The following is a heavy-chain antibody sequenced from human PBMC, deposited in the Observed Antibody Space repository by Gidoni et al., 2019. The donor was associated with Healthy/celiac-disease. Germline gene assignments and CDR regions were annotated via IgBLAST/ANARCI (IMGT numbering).Heavy chain of an antibody. CDR2: ISSSSSTI. Sequence: EVQLVESGGGLVQLGGSLRLSGAASGFTFSSYSMNWVRQAPGKGLEWVSYISSSSSTIYYADSVKGRFTISRDNAKNSLYLQMNSLRDEDTAVYYCARVFYGDYLYYYYGMDVWGQGTTVTVSS. CDR3: ARVFYGDYLYYYYGMDV. J-gene: IGHJ6*02. D-gene: IGHD4-17*01. V-gene: IGHV3-48*02. CDR1: GFTFSSYS.